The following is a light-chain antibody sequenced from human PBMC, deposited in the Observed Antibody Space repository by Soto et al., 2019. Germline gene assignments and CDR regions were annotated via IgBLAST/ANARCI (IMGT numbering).Light chain of an antibody. J-gene: IGKJ2*01. CDR1: QSVSSSY. V-gene: IGKV3-20*01. CDR3: QQYGSSPL. CDR2: GAS. Sequence: EIELTQSPGTLSLSPGERATLSCRASQSVSSSYLAWYQQKPGQAPRLLIYGASSRATGIPDRFSGSGSGTDFTLTISRLEPEEFAVYYCQQYGSSPLFGQGTKLEIK.